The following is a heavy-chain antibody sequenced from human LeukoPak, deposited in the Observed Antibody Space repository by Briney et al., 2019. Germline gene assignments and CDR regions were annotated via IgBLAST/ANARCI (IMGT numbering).Heavy chain of an antibody. CDR1: GFTFSSYS. D-gene: IGHD3-10*01. CDR3: ARDSGLWFGELSPHDAFGI. V-gene: IGHV3-21*01. J-gene: IGHJ3*02. Sequence: GGSLRLSCAASGFTFSSYSMNWVRRAPGKGLEWVSSISSSSSYIYYADSEKGRLTISRDNAKNSLYLQMNSLRAEDTAVYYCARDSGLWFGELSPHDAFGIWGQGTMVTVSS. CDR2: ISSSSSYI.